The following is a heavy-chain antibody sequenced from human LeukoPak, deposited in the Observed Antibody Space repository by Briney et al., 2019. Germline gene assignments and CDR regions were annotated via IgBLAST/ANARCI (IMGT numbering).Heavy chain of an antibody. J-gene: IGHJ6*03. V-gene: IGHV1-2*02. CDR3: ARVVREGTYYYYYMDV. CDR1: GYTFTGYY. D-gene: IGHD4-23*01. Sequence: ASVKVSCKASGYTFTGYYMHWVRQAPGQGLEWMGWINPNSGGTNYAQKFQGRVTTTRDTSISTAYMELSRLRSDDTAVYYCARVVREGTYYYYYMDVWGKGTTVTVSS. CDR2: INPNSGGT.